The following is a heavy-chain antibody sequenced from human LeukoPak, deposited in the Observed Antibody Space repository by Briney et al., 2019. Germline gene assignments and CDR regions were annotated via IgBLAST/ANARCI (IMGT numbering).Heavy chain of an antibody. Sequence: ASVKVSCTASGGTFSSYAISWVRQAPGQGLEWMGGIIPIFGTANYAQKFQGRVTITTDESTSTAYMELSSLRSEDTAVYYCASIARDSGYDVGYYYYYMDVWGKGTTVTVSS. J-gene: IGHJ6*03. CDR2: IIPIFGTA. CDR1: GGTFSSYA. V-gene: IGHV1-69*05. CDR3: ASIARDSGYDVGYYYYYMDV. D-gene: IGHD5-12*01.